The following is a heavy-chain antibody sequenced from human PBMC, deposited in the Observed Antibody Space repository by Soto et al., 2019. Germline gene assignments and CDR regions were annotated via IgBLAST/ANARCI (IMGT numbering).Heavy chain of an antibody. CDR2: ISGSGGST. D-gene: IGHD3-16*01. V-gene: IGHV3-23*01. J-gene: IGHJ1*01. Sequence: EVQLLESGGGLVQPGGSLRLSCAASGFTFSSYAMSWVRQAPGKGLEWVSAISGSGGSTYYADSVTGRFTISSDNSKNALYQQMNSLRAEDTAVYYCAEDPAPFGGVKPEYFQHWGQGTLVTVS. CDR3: AEDPAPFGGVKPEYFQH. CDR1: GFTFSSYA.